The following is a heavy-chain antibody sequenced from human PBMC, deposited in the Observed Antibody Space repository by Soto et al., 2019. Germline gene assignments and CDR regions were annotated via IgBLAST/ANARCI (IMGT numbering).Heavy chain of an antibody. CDR3: ARGRDYYGSGSYRNYYYMDV. CDR1: GGSFSGYY. Sequence: PSETLSLTCAVYGGSFSGYYWSWIRQPPGKGLEWIGEINHSGSTNYNPSLKSRVTISVDTSKNQFSLKLSSVTAADTAVYYCARGRDYYGSGSYRNYYYMDVSGKGTTVTVSS. J-gene: IGHJ6*03. D-gene: IGHD3-10*01. V-gene: IGHV4-34*01. CDR2: INHSGST.